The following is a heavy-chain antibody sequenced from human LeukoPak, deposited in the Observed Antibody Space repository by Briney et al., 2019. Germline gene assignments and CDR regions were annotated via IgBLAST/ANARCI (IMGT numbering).Heavy chain of an antibody. D-gene: IGHD6-6*01. J-gene: IGHJ1*01. CDR3: AKDLFEYGSSSQVEYFQH. CDR1: GFTFSSYW. Sequence: PGGSLRLSCAASGFTFSSYWMHWVRQVPGKGLVWVSRINSDGSSTSYADSVKGRFTISRDNANNMLYLQMNSLRAEDTAVYYCAKDLFEYGSSSQVEYFQHWGQGTLVTVSS. CDR2: INSDGSST. V-gene: IGHV3-74*01.